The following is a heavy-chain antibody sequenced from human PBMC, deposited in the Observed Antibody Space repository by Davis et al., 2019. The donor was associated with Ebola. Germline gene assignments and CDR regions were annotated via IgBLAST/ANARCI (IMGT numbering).Heavy chain of an antibody. V-gene: IGHV3-30*18. J-gene: IGHJ4*02. Sequence: GESLKISCAASGFTFSSYGMHWVRQAPGKGLEWVAVISYDGSNKYYADSVKGRFTISRDNSKNTLYLQMNSLRAEDTAVYYCAKSVSFRSQWLVDYWGQGTLVTVSS. CDR3: AKSVSFRSQWLVDY. D-gene: IGHD6-19*01. CDR1: GFTFSSYG. CDR2: ISYDGSNK.